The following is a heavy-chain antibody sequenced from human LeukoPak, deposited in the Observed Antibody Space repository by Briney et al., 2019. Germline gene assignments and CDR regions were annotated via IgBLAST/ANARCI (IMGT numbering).Heavy chain of an antibody. CDR3: ASSLYYDILTGYPLSRIQRFDY. CDR1: GGTFSSYA. D-gene: IGHD3-9*01. V-gene: IGHV1-69*13. Sequence: GASVKVSCKPSGGTFSSYAISWVRQAPGQGLKWMGGIIPIFGTANYAQKFQGRVTITADESTSTAYMELSSLRSEDTAVYYCASSLYYDILTGYPLSRIQRFDYWGQGTLVTVSS. CDR2: IIPIFGTA. J-gene: IGHJ4*02.